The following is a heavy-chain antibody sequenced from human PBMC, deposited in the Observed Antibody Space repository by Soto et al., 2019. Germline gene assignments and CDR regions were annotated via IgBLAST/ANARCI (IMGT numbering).Heavy chain of an antibody. Sequence: PGESLKISCKGSGYSFTSYWISWVRQMPGKGLEWMGRIDPSDSYTNYSPSFQGHVTISADKSISTAYLQWSSLKASDTAMYYCAGTIFGVVNPYNYYYYGMDVWGQGTTVTVSS. CDR2: IDPSDSYT. V-gene: IGHV5-10-1*01. CDR1: GYSFTSYW. J-gene: IGHJ6*02. CDR3: AGTIFGVVNPYNYYYYGMDV. D-gene: IGHD3-3*01.